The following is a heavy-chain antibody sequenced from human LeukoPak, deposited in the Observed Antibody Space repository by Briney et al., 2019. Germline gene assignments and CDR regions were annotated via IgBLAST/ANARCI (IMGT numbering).Heavy chain of an antibody. Sequence: GGSLRLSCSAYEFTVSSNYMSWVRQAPGKGLEWVSIIYTGGGTKYADSVKGRFTISRDNSKNTLYLQMNSLRVEDTAVYYCARVQGGDYGGYLDYWGQGTLVTVSS. CDR2: IYTGGGT. D-gene: IGHD4-23*01. CDR3: ARVQGGDYGGYLDY. J-gene: IGHJ4*02. CDR1: EFTVSSNY. V-gene: IGHV3-53*01.